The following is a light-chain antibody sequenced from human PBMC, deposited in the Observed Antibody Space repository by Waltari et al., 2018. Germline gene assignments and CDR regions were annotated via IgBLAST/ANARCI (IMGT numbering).Light chain of an antibody. CDR1: QSVSRV. J-gene: IGKJ1*01. V-gene: IGKV3-20*01. CDR3: QHYVRLPVT. CDR2: GAS. Sequence: EIVLTPSPGTLSLSPGERATLSCRASQSVSRVLAWYQQKPGQAPRPLIYGASNRATGIPDRVSGSGSGTDFSLTSSRLDSEDFAVYYCQHYVRLPVTFGHGSKVEIK.